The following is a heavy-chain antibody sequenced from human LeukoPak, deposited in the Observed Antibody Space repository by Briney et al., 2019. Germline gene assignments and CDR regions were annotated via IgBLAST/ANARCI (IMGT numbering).Heavy chain of an antibody. V-gene: IGHV3-7*01. CDR1: GFTFSSYW. CDR3: ARDHPYYDILTGYFDYYYYMDV. J-gene: IGHJ6*03. D-gene: IGHD3-9*01. Sequence: GGSLRLSCAASGFTFSSYWMSWVRQAPGKGLEWVANIKQDGSEKYYVDSVKGRFTISGDNAKNSLYLQMNSLRAEDTAVYYCARDHPYYDILTGYFDYYYYMDVWGKGTTVTISS. CDR2: IKQDGSEK.